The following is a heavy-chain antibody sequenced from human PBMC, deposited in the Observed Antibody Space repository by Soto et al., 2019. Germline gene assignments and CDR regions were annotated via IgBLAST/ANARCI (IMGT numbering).Heavy chain of an antibody. Sequence: EVQLVESGGGLVQPGGSLRLSCAASGFTFSSYDMHWVRQATGKGLEWVSAIGTAGDTYYPGSVKGRFTISIENAKNPLYLQRNSLRAEDTAVYYCARAVDNEYAFDIWGQGTMVTVSS. CDR2: IGTAGDT. V-gene: IGHV3-13*01. D-gene: IGHD1-1*01. CDR3: ARAVDNEYAFDI. J-gene: IGHJ3*02. CDR1: GFTFSSYD.